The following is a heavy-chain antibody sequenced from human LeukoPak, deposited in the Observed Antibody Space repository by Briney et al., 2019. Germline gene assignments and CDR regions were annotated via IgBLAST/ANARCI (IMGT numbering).Heavy chain of an antibody. Sequence: TGGSLRLSCAASGFTVSTNYMSWVRQAPGKGLEWVSIIYAGGNTYYADSVKGRFTISRDNSKNTLYLQMNSLRAEDKAVYYCARRVWGTNRYTDCWGQGTMVTVSS. V-gene: IGHV3-53*01. CDR1: GFTVSTNY. CDR2: IYAGGNT. CDR3: ARRVWGTNRYTDC. D-gene: IGHD3-16*02. J-gene: IGHJ4*02.